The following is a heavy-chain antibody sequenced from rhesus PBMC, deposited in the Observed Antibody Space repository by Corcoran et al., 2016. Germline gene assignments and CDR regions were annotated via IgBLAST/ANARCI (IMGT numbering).Heavy chain of an antibody. CDR3: ARVGGWTEYFEF. D-gene: IGHD6-31*01. CDR2: IYGWGVGT. CDR1: GGSISDDDY. J-gene: IGHJ1*01. Sequence: QVQLQESGPGLVKPSETLSLTCAVSGGSISDDDYWSWIRQPPGKGLEWIGYIYGWGVGTNYNPPLKYRVTFSIDPSKTQFSLKLSSVTAADTAVYYCARVGGWTEYFEFWGQGALVTVSS. V-gene: IGHV4-106*01.